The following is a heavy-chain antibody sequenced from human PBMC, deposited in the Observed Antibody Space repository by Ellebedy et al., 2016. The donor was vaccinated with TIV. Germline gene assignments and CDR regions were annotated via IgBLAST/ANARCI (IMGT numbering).Heavy chain of an antibody. D-gene: IGHD3-9*01. Sequence: GGSLRLXXAASGFTFSDYYMSWIRQAPGKGLEWVSYISSSGSTIYYADSVKGRFTISRDNAKNSLYLQMNSLRAEDTAVYYCARGFHDILTGYFGSRGGGNFDYWGQGTLVTVSS. V-gene: IGHV3-11*04. J-gene: IGHJ4*02. CDR1: GFTFSDYY. CDR2: ISSSGSTI. CDR3: ARGFHDILTGYFGSRGGGNFDY.